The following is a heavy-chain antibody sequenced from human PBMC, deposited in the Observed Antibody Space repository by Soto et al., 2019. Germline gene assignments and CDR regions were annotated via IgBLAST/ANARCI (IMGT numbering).Heavy chain of an antibody. Sequence: EVRLLESGGGLVQPGGSLRLSCAASGFTFSNYAMSWVRQAPGKGLEWVSTISSSGYTYYADSVKGRFTISRNNSENTLYLQMNSLRAEDTAVYYCAQVSTDFDYWGRGTLITVSS. CDR2: ISSSGYT. CDR3: AQVSTDFDY. J-gene: IGHJ4*02. D-gene: IGHD1-1*01. CDR1: GFTFSNYA. V-gene: IGHV3-23*01.